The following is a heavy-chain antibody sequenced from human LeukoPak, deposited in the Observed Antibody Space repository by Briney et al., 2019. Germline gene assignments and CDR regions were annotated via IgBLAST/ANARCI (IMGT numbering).Heavy chain of an antibody. V-gene: IGHV3-23*01. D-gene: IGHD3-9*01. J-gene: IGHJ4*02. Sequence: GGSLRLSCAASGFTFSNAWMSWVRQAPGKGLEWVSAVSGSGGSTYYADSVEGRFTISRDNSKNTLHLQMNSLRAEDTAVYYCAKRGVTGYKEAFDYWGQGTLVTVSS. CDR2: VSGSGGST. CDR3: AKRGVTGYKEAFDY. CDR1: GFTFSNAW.